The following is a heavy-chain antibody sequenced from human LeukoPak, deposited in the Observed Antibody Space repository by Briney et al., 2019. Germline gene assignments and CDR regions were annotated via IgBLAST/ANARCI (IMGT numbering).Heavy chain of an antibody. J-gene: IGHJ3*02. V-gene: IGHV4-31*03. D-gene: IGHD7-27*01. Sequence: SETLSLTCTVSGGSITSGGYYWNWIRQHPGKGLEWIGYIIYSRSTDYNPSLQSRVTISLDTSKNQFSLRLSSVTAADTAVHCARDRASGESDDAFDIWGQGTMVTVSS. CDR1: GGSITSGGYY. CDR3: ARDRASGESDDAFDI. CDR2: IIYSRST.